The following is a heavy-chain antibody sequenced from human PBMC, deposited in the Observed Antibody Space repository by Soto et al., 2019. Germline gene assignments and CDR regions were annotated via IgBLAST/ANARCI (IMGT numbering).Heavy chain of an antibody. CDR2: ISYSGST. Sequence: FPTCAASCSLISYDFRSWLREPPGKGLEWIWNISYSGSTNYNPSLKSRVTITADTSKNQFSLKLSSVTAADTAVYYCARRYGSAFDIWGQGTMVT. CDR3: ARRYGSAFDI. J-gene: IGHJ3*02. CDR1: CSLISYDF. D-gene: IGHD3-10*01. V-gene: IGHV4-59*08.